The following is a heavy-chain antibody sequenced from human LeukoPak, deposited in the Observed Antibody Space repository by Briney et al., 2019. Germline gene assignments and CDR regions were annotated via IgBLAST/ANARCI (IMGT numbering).Heavy chain of an antibody. J-gene: IGHJ5*02. CDR3: ARGHSGRGGIDP. CDR1: GGSINSYY. Sequence: PSETLSLTCTVSGGSINSYYGNWIRQPPGKGLEWIGYIYYSGSTSYNPSLKSRVTISVDTSKNQFSLKLSSVTAADTAVYYCARGHSGRGGIDPWGQGTLVTVSS. V-gene: IGHV4-59*01. CDR2: IYYSGST. D-gene: IGHD3-10*02.